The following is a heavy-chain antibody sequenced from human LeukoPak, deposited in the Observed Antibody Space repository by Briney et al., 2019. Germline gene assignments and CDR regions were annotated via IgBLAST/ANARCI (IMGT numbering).Heavy chain of an antibody. CDR3: AKDGGGYYYYGMDV. J-gene: IGHJ6*02. Sequence: GGSLRLSCAASGFTFDDYAMHWVRQAPGKGLEWVSGISWNSGSIGYADSVKGRFTISRDNAKNSLYLQMNSLRAEDTALYYCAKDGGGYYYYGMDVWGQGTTVTVSS. D-gene: IGHD3-10*01. V-gene: IGHV3-9*01. CDR1: GFTFDDYA. CDR2: ISWNSGSI.